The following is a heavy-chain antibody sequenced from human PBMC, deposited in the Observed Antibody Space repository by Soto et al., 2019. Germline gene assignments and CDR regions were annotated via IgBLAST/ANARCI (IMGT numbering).Heavy chain of an antibody. D-gene: IGHD1-26*01. V-gene: IGHV4-59*01. CDR2: IYYSGST. CDR1: GGSISSYY. J-gene: IGHJ6*02. CDR3: ARRGSCSRRLDYYYGMDV. Sequence: PSETLSLTCTVSGGSISSYYWSWIRQPPGKGLEWIGYIYYSGSTNYNPSLKSRVTISVDTSKNQFSLKLSSVTAADTAVYYCARRGSCSRRLDYYYGMDVWGQGTTVTVSS.